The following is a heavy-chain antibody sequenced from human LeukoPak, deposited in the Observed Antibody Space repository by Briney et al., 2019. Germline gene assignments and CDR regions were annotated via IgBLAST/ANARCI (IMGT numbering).Heavy chain of an antibody. D-gene: IGHD2-2*01. CDR3: AGGGTRYCSSTSCLWDRYAFDI. J-gene: IGHJ3*02. Sequence: SQTLSLTCTVSGGSISSGGYYWSWIRQHPGKGLEWIGYIYYSGSTYYNPSLKSRVTISVDTSKNQFSLKLSSVTTADTAVYYCAGGGTRYCSSTSCLWDRYAFDIWAKGQWSPSLQ. CDR1: GGSISSGGYY. V-gene: IGHV4-31*03. CDR2: IYYSGST.